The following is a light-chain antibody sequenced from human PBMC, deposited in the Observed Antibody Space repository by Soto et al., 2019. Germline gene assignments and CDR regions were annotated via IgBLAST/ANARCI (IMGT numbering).Light chain of an antibody. J-gene: IGKJ4*01. CDR3: QHYNNWPLT. Sequence: EIVMTQSPATLSVCPGERATLSCRASQSVSSNLAWYQQKPGQAPRLLIYGASTRATGIPARFSGSGSGTEFTLTISSLQSEDFAVYYCQHYNNWPLTFGGGSKVEIK. CDR2: GAS. V-gene: IGKV3-15*01. CDR1: QSVSSN.